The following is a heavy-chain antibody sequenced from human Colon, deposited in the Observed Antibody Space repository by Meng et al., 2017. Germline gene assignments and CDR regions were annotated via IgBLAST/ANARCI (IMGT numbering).Heavy chain of an antibody. Sequence: AQVGEAGGCWVQPGRSLPLSCAASGFTFSSYGMHWVRQAPGKGLEWVAVIWYDGSNKYYADSVKGRFTISRGNSKNTLYLQMNSLRAEDTAVYHCARDSVITFGGVIAPGYWGQGTLVTVSS. D-gene: IGHD3-16*02. CDR2: IWYDGSNK. J-gene: IGHJ4*02. CDR1: GFTFSSYG. CDR3: ARDSVITFGGVIAPGY. V-gene: IGHV3-33*01.